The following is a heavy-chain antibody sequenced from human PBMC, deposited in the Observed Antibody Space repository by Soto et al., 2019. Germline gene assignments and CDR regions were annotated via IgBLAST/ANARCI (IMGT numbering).Heavy chain of an antibody. V-gene: IGHV4-39*01. CDR1: GGSISSSSYY. D-gene: IGHD1-26*01. CDR2: IYYSGST. J-gene: IGHJ5*02. CDR3: ARQVTREAHWFDP. Sequence: WETLSLTCTVSGGSISSSSYYWGWIRQPPGKGLEWIGSIYYSGSTYYNPSLKSRVTISVDTSKNQFSLKLSSVTAADTAVYYCARQVTREAHWFDPWGQGTLVTVSS.